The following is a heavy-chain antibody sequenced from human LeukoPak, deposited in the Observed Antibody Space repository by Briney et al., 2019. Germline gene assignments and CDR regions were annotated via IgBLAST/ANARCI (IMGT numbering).Heavy chain of an antibody. CDR2: IKQDGSEK. CDR3: ARVEVVMAAYFDY. Sequence: GGSLRLSCAASGFTFSSYWMSWVRQAPGKGLEWVANIKQDGSEKYYVDSVKGRFTISRDNAKNSLYLQMNSLRAEDTAVYYCARVEVVMAAYFDYWGQGTLVTGSS. CDR1: GFTFSSYW. J-gene: IGHJ4*02. V-gene: IGHV3-7*01. D-gene: IGHD2-21*01.